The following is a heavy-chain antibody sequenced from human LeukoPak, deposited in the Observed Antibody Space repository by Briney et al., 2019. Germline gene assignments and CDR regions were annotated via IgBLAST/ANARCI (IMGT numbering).Heavy chain of an antibody. V-gene: IGHV3-21*01. CDR2: ISSSSYI. Sequence: GGSLRLSCAASGFTFGSYAMNWVRQAPGKGLEWVSSISSSSYIYYADSVKGRFTISRDNAKNSLYLQMNSLRAEDTAVYYCARDHGRYYDSSGYAFDIWGQGTMVTVSS. J-gene: IGHJ3*02. CDR1: GFTFGSYA. D-gene: IGHD3-22*01. CDR3: ARDHGRYYDSSGYAFDI.